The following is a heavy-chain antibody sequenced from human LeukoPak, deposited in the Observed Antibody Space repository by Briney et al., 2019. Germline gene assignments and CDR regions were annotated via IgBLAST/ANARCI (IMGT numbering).Heavy chain of an antibody. J-gene: IGHJ5*02. Sequence: SVKVSCMTSGGTFNNSAISWVRQAPGQGLEWLGGIMPLFGTAGYAQNFQGRVTITKDESTTTVYLELTSLTSDDTAVYYCARDVHGDYGSGWFDPWGQGTLVSVSS. CDR3: ARDVHGDYGSGWFDP. V-gene: IGHV1-69*05. CDR2: IMPLFGTA. D-gene: IGHD4-17*01. CDR1: GGTFNNSA.